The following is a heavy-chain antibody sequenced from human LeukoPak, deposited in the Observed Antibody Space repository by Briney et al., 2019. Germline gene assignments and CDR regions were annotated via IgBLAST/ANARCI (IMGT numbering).Heavy chain of an antibody. CDR2: ISSSSSYI. CDR3: ASGSASTVTTACDY. Sequence: GGSLRLSCAASGFTFSSSSMTWVRQAPGKGLEWVSSISSSSSYIYYADSVKGRFTISRDNAKNSLYLQMNSLRAEDTAVYYCASGSASTVTTACDYWGQGTLVTVSS. CDR1: GFTFSSSS. D-gene: IGHD4-17*01. J-gene: IGHJ4*02. V-gene: IGHV3-21*01.